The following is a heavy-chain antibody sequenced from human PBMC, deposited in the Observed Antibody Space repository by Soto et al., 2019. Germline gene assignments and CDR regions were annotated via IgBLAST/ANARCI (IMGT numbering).Heavy chain of an antibody. CDR2: LFWDDDK. CDR3: AHRVLRTVFGLVTTTAIYFDF. CDR1: GFSLTTSGVG. J-gene: IGHJ4*02. Sequence: QITLNESGPTQVKPRQTLTLTCTFSGFSLTTSGVGVGWIRQSPGKAPEWLVLLFWDDDKRYSPSMKSRLIITKDTSKNQVVLTMADLDPADTATYYCAHRVLRTVFGLVTTTAIYFDFWGQGTPGAVSS. V-gene: IGHV2-5*02. D-gene: IGHD3-3*01.